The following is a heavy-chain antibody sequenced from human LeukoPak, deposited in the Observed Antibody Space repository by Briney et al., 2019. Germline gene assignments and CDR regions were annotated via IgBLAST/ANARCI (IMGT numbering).Heavy chain of an antibody. J-gene: IGHJ6*03. D-gene: IGHD3-10*01. V-gene: IGHV3-23*01. CDR1: GFTFSTYG. Sequence: GGSLRLSCAASGFTFSTYGMSWVRQAPGKGLEWVSAISGSGGSTYYADSVKGRFTISRDNSKNTLYLQMNSLRAEDTALYYCARSPYGSGSYSSGYYYYYMDVWGKGTTVTVSS. CDR2: ISGSGGST. CDR3: ARSPYGSGSYSSGYYYYYMDV.